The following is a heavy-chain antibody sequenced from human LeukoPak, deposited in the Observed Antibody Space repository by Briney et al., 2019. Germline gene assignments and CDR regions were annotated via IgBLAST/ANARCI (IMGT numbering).Heavy chain of an antibody. D-gene: IGHD3-16*02. Sequence: SVKVSCKASGGTFSSYSSSGVRQAPGQGLEWMGGIIPIFGTANYAQKFQGRDTITADESTSTAYMELSSLRSEDTAVYYCARGYYDYVRGSYRDAFDIWGQGKMVTVSS. V-gene: IGHV1-69*13. CDR2: IIPIFGTA. CDR3: ARGYYDYVRGSYRDAFDI. J-gene: IGHJ3*02. CDR1: GGTFSSYS.